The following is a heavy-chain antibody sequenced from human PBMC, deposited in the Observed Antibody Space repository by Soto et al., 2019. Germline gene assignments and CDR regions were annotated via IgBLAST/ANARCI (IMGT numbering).Heavy chain of an antibody. Sequence: EVQLVESGGGLVQPGGSLRLSCAASGFAFSTYWMHWVRQAPGKGLLWVSRIKFDGSSTYYADSVKCRFTISRDDAKHTLFLQMTGLRVDDKAVYYCARGAKNIYAMDVWGQGTAVTVSS. CDR2: IKFDGSST. CDR1: GFAFSTYW. J-gene: IGHJ6*02. V-gene: IGHV3-74*01. CDR3: ARGAKNIYAMDV.